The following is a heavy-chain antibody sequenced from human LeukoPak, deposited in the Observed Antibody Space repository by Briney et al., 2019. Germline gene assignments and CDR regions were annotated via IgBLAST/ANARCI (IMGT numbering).Heavy chain of an antibody. CDR3: ARGYSGYDEGELGFDC. V-gene: IGHV3-30-3*01. CDR2: ISYDGSNK. J-gene: IGHJ4*02. CDR1: GFTFSSYA. D-gene: IGHD5-12*01. Sequence: GGSLRLSCAASGFTFSSYAMHWVRQAPGKGLEWVAVISYDGSNKYYADSVKGRFTISRDNSKNTLYLQMNSLRAEDTAVYYCARGYSGYDEGELGFDCWGQGTLVTVSS.